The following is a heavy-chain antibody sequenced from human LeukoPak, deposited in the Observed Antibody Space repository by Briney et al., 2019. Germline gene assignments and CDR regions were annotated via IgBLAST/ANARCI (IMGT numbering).Heavy chain of an antibody. CDR3: AGGSGWLIDY. V-gene: IGHV3-21*01. J-gene: IGHJ4*02. CDR1: GFTFSSYN. D-gene: IGHD5-12*01. CDR2: TNSIGSRT. Sequence: GGSLRLSCAVSGFTFSSYNMNWVRQAPGKGLEWVSSTNSIGSRTDYADSVRGRFTISRDNAKNSLSLQMNSLGVEDTAVYYCAGGSGWLIDYWGQGTLVTVSS.